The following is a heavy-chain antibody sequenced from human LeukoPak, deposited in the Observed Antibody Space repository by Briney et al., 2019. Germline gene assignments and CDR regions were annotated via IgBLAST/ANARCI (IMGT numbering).Heavy chain of an antibody. V-gene: IGHV1-69*13. J-gene: IGHJ3*02. D-gene: IGHD2-2*01. Sequence: GASVKVSWKASGGTFSSYAISWVRQAPGQGLEWMGGIIPIFGTANYAQKFQGRVTITADESTSTAYMELSSLRSEDTAVYYCARGPSWGSTSLTILRFNIWGQGTMVTVSS. CDR1: GGTFSSYA. CDR2: IIPIFGTA. CDR3: ARGPSWGSTSLTILRFNI.